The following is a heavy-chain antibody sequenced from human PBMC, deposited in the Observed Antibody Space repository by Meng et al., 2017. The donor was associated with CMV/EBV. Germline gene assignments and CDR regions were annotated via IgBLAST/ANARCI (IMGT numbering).Heavy chain of an antibody. CDR3: ARGRTITIFGVVSTGLCWFDP. V-gene: IGHV4-34*01. D-gene: IGHD3-3*01. CDR1: GGSFSGYY. Sequence: SETLSLTFAVYGGSFSGYYWSWIRQPPGKGLEWIGEINHSGSTNYNPSLKSRVTISVDTSKNQFSLKLSSVTAADTAVYYCARGRTITIFGVVSTGLCWFDPWGQGTLVTVSS. CDR2: INHSGST. J-gene: IGHJ5*02.